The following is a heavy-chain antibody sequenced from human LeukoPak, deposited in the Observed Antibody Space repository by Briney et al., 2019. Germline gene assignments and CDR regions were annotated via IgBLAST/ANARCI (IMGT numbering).Heavy chain of an antibody. CDR2: INNDGSGK. J-gene: IGHJ6*04. Sequence: GGSLRLSCTFSGFTFSNYWMKWVRQAPGKGLEWVASINNDGSGKYSVDSGKDRVTISRDNAKNSLDLQINSLTVEDTAIYYCVRDDGDVWGKGTTVTVSS. CDR3: VRDDGDV. CDR1: GFTFSNYW. V-gene: IGHV3-7*03.